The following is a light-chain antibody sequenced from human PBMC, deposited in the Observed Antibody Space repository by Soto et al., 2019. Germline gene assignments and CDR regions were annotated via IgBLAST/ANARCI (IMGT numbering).Light chain of an antibody. V-gene: IGKV1-27*01. CDR3: QKCNNAPLS. CDR2: AAS. CDR1: LPISNY. J-gene: IGKJ4*01. Sequence: DIQITQSPSSLSASVGDRVTITCRASLPISNYLAWYQQKPGKIPNHLNYAASTLKAGDSSRFSGSGYGTDFTLTLSRLQPEEVAAYYCQKCNNAPLSFGGGTKVEIK.